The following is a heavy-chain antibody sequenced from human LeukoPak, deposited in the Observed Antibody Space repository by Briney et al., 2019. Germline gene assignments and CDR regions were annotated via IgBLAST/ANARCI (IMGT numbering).Heavy chain of an antibody. CDR1: VFTFSSYN. CDR2: ISTSDSYI. J-gene: IGHJ4*02. D-gene: IGHD1-26*01. CDR3: AMTLVGTTTVGY. V-gene: IGHV3-21*01. Sequence: PGGSLRLSCAASVFTFSSYNMNWVRQAPGRGLEWVSSISTSDSYIYYADSVKGRFTISRDNAKNSLYLQMNSLRAEDTAVYYCAMTLVGTTTVGYWGQGTLVTVSS.